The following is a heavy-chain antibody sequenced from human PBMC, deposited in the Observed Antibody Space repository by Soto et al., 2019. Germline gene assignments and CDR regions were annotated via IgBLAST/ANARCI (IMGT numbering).Heavy chain of an antibody. J-gene: IGHJ5*02. CDR1: GGTFSSYA. Sequence: SVKVSCKASGGTFSSYAISWVRQAPGQGLEWMGGIIPIFGTANYAQKFQGRVTITADKSTSTAYMELSSLRSEDTAVYYCARTYYYDSSGYSRFDPWGQGTLVTVSS. D-gene: IGHD3-22*01. CDR2: IIPIFGTA. V-gene: IGHV1-69*06. CDR3: ARTYYYDSSGYSRFDP.